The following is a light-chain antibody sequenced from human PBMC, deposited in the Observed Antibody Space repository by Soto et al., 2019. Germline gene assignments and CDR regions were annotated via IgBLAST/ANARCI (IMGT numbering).Light chain of an antibody. CDR3: SSYTSSSTLV. J-gene: IGLJ2*01. Sequence: QSALTQPASVSGSPGQSITISCTGTSSDVGGYNYVSWYQQHPGKAPKLMIYDVSNRPSGVSNRFSGSKSGNTASLTISGLQAEDEADYYCSSYTSSSTLVFGGGTKQTLL. CDR2: DVS. V-gene: IGLV2-14*01. CDR1: SSDVGGYNY.